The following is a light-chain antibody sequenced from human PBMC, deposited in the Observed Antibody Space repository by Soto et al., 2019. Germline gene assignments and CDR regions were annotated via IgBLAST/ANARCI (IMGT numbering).Light chain of an antibody. CDR2: GAS. CDR1: QSVSSSY. CDR3: QQYGAA. V-gene: IGKV3-20*01. J-gene: IGKJ4*01. Sequence: EIVLTQSPGTLSLSPGERATLPCRASQSVSSSYLAWYQQKPGQAPRLLIYGASSRATGIPDRFSGSGSGTDFTLTISRLEPEDFAVYYCQQYGAAFGGGTKVDIK.